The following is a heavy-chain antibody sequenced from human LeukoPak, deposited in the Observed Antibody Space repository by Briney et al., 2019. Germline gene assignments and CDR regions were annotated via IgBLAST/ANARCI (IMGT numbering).Heavy chain of an antibody. CDR1: GYTFTSYD. CDR3: ARGSGGSNYGWFDP. Sequence: ASVKVSCKASGYTFTSYDINCVRQATGQGLEGMGWMNPNSGNTGYAQKLQARVTRTRKTSISTAYMELRSLRSEDTAVYYCARGSGGSNYGWFDPWGQGTLLTVSS. J-gene: IGHJ5*02. CDR2: MNPNSGNT. D-gene: IGHD2-15*01. V-gene: IGHV1-8*01.